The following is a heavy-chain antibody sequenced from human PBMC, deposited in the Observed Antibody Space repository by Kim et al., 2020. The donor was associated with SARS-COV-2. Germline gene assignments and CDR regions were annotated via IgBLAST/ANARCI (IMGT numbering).Heavy chain of an antibody. CDR3: AGIRGSGTYSTY. J-gene: IGHJ4*02. V-gene: IGHV3-74*01. CDR1: GFTFSSYW. D-gene: IGHD1-26*01. CDR2: INSDGSTT. Sequence: GGSLRLSCAASGFTFSSYWMHWVRQAPGKGLVWVSRINSDGSTTNYADSVKGRFTISRDNAKNTLYLQMNSLRVEDTAVYYCAGIRGSGTYSTYWGQGNLVTVSS.